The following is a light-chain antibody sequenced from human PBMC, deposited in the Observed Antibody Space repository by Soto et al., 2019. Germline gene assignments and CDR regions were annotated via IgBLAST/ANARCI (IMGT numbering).Light chain of an antibody. CDR2: SNN. Sequence: QSVLTQPTSASGTPGQRVTISCSGSSSNIGSNTVNWYQQLPGTAPKLLIYSNNQRPSGVADRFSGSKSGTSASLAISGLQSEDEADYYCAAWDDSLNGVVFGGGTKVTVL. CDR1: SSNIGSNT. J-gene: IGLJ2*01. CDR3: AAWDDSLNGVV. V-gene: IGLV1-44*01.